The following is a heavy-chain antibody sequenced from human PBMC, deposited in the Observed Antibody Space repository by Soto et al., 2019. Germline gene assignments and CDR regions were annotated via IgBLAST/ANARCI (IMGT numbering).Heavy chain of an antibody. J-gene: IGHJ4*02. CDR2: IYTSGST. V-gene: IGHV4-4*07. D-gene: IGHD6-6*01. Sequence: SETLSLTCTVSGGSIRSYYGSWVRQPAGKGLEWIGRIYTSGSTNYNPSLKSRVTMSVDTSKNQFSLKLSSVTAADTAVYYCARVNLVRSLEGAARRTDYFDYWGQGTLVTVSS. CDR1: GGSIRSYY. CDR3: ARVNLVRSLEGAARRTDYFDY.